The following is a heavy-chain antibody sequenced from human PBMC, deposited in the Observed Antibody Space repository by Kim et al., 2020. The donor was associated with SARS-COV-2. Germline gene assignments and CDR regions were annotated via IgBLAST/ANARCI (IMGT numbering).Heavy chain of an antibody. D-gene: IGHD3-3*01. V-gene: IGHV4-34*01. CDR1: GGSFSGYY. Sequence: SETLSLTCAVYGGSFSGYYWSWIRQPPGKGLEWIGEINHSGSTNYNPSLKSRVTISVDTSKNQFSLKLSSVTAADTAVYYCARVRSGYYNRWFDPWGQGTLVTVSS. J-gene: IGHJ5*02. CDR2: INHSGST. CDR3: ARVRSGYYNRWFDP.